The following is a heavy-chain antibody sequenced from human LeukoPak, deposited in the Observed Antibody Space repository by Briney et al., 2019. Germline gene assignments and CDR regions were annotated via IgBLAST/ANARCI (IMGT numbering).Heavy chain of an antibody. D-gene: IGHD5-18*01. CDR3: ANDLNRGYSMFYFDY. CDR2: INPNSGGT. J-gene: IGHJ4*02. Sequence: GASVKVSCKASGYTFTGYYIHWVRQAPGQGLEWMGWINPNSGGTNYAQKFQGRVTMTRDTPISTAYMELSRLRSDDTAVYYCANDLNRGYSMFYFDYWGQGTLVTVSS. V-gene: IGHV1-2*02. CDR1: GYTFTGYY.